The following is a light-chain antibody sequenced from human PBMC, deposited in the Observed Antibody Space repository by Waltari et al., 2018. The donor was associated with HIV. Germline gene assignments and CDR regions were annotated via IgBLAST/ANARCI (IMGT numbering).Light chain of an antibody. V-gene: IGKV3-15*01. CDR3: QQYDKWWT. J-gene: IGKJ1*01. CDR2: GAS. CDR1: QSVSSN. Sequence: EIVITQPPATLSVSSGQSATLSCRASQSVSSNLAWFQQKPGQAPRLLIYGASTRATGSPARFSGSGSGTDFTLTISSLQSEDFAVYYCQQYDKWWTFGQGTKVEIK.